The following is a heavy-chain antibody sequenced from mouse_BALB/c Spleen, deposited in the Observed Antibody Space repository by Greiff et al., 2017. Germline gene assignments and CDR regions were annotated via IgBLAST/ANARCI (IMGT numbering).Heavy chain of an antibody. V-gene: IGHV6-6*02. Sequence: EVKVEESGGGLVQPGGSMKLSCVASGFTFSSYWMSWVRQSPEKGLEWVAEIRLKSDNYATHYAESVKGKFTISRDDSKSRLYLQMNSLRAEDTGIYYCTRLRQGYYYAMDYWGQGTSVTVSS. CDR3: TRLRQGYYYAMDY. J-gene: IGHJ4*01. D-gene: IGHD2-2*01. CDR2: IRLKSDNYAT. CDR1: GFTFSSYW.